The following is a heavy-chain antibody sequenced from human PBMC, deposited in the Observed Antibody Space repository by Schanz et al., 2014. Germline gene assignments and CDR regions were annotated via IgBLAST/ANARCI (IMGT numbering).Heavy chain of an antibody. CDR2: ISGSGGST. CDR3: AKDAENTAMITDYFDY. CDR1: GFSVGNKY. V-gene: IGHV3-23*04. J-gene: IGHJ4*02. Sequence: EVQLVESGGGLVQPGGSLRLSCAASGFSVGNKYMNWVRQAPGKGLEWVSAISGSGGSTYYADSVRGRFTISRDNSKNTLYLQMKSLRAEDTAVYYCAKDAENTAMITDYFDYWGQGTLVTVSS. D-gene: IGHD5-18*01.